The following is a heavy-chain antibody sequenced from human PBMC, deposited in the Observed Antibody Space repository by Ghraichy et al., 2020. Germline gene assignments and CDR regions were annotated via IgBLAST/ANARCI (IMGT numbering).Heavy chain of an antibody. CDR3: ARVVAAAANYAMDV. CDR2: ICYDGKNT. D-gene: IGHD6-13*01. V-gene: IGHV3-33*01. Sequence: GGSLRLSCAASGFIFSTYGMHWVRQAPGKGLEWVAIICYDGKNTYYADSVKGRFTISRDNYKNTVYVQINSLREEDTAVYYCARVVAAAANYAMDVWGQGTMVTVSS. J-gene: IGHJ6*02. CDR1: GFIFSTYG.